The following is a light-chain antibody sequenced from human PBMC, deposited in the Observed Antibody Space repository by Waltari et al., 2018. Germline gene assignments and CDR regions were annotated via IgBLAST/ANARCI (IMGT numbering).Light chain of an antibody. Sequence: YERTQPPSASVSPGKTATITCSGDAWQQQLPFWYQQKPGQAPVLVTYKDTERPSGIPDRFSGSTSGTTVTLTIIRVQAEDEADYYCQSADSTSTHVVFGGGTKLTVL. V-gene: IGLV3-25*03. J-gene: IGLJ2*01. CDR1: AWQQQL. CDR2: KDT. CDR3: QSADSTSTHVV.